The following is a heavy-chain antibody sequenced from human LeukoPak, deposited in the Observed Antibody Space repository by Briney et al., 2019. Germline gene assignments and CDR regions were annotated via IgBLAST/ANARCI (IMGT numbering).Heavy chain of an antibody. J-gene: IGHJ4*02. D-gene: IGHD1-26*01. CDR1: GYPFTSYG. CDR2: INPSFNPGVDVT. Sequence: ASVKVSCKASGYPFTSYGISWVRQAPGQGLEWMGKINPSFNPGVDVTSYAQKFQGRVTMTRDISTNTVYMELSSLTSEDTAVYYCARAWESIAGYYFDYWGQGTLVTVSS. V-gene: IGHV1-46*01. CDR3: ARAWESIAGYYFDY.